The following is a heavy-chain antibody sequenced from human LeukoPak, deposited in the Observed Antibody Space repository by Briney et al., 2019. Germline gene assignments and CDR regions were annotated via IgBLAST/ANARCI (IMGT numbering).Heavy chain of an antibody. Sequence: GGSLRLSCAVSGFTFSDYYMSWIRRAPGKGLVWVSYISSGCCTISHADSVRGRFTISRDIAENSLYLQMNSLRAEDTAVYYCAKIWHEAVYYFDYWGQGTLVTVSS. V-gene: IGHV3-11*01. CDR2: ISSGCCTI. CDR1: GFTFSDYY. J-gene: IGHJ4*02. D-gene: IGHD2-8*01. CDR3: AKIWHEAVYYFDY.